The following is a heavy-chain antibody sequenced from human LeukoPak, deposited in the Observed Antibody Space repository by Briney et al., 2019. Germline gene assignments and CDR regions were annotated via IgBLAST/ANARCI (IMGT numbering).Heavy chain of an antibody. Sequence: GGPLRLSCTASGFTFSDYYMSWIRQAPGKGLGWVSYISSSGSTIYYADSVKGRFTISRDNAKNSLYLQMNSLRAEDTAVYYCARGGSEMATNPFDYWGQGTLVTVSS. J-gene: IGHJ4*02. CDR2: ISSSGSTI. V-gene: IGHV3-11*01. CDR1: GFTFSDYY. D-gene: IGHD5-24*01. CDR3: ARGGSEMATNPFDY.